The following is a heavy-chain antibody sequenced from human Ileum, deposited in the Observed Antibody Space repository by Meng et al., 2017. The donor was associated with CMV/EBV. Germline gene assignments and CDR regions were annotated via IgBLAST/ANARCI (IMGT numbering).Heavy chain of an antibody. Sequence: AASGFTFSSYAMHWVRQAPGKGLEWVAVISYDGSNKYYADSVKGRFTISRDNSKNTLYLQMNSLRAEDTAVYYCARDPYSRGTPFDYWGQGTLVTVSS. V-gene: IGHV3-30-3*01. CDR2: ISYDGSNK. CDR1: GFTFSSYA. CDR3: ARDPYSRGTPFDY. D-gene: IGHD6-13*01. J-gene: IGHJ4*02.